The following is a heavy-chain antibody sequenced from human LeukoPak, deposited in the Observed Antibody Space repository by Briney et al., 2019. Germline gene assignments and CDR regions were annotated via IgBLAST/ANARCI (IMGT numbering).Heavy chain of an antibody. CDR3: ARGGYSYLNWFDP. J-gene: IGHJ5*02. CDR1: GFTFSSYG. CDR2: ISSSSSYI. D-gene: IGHD5-18*01. V-gene: IGHV3-21*01. Sequence: PGGSLRLSCAASGFTFSSYGMNWVRQAPGKGLEWVSSISSSSSYIYYADSVKGRFTISRDNAKNSLYLQMNSLRAEDTAVYYCARGGYSYLNWFDPWGQGTLVTVSS.